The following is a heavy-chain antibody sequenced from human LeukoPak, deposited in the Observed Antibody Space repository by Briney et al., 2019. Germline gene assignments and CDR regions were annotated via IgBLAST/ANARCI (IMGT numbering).Heavy chain of an antibody. Sequence: PSETLSLTCTVSGGSISSYYWSWIRQPPGKGLEWIGYIYYSGSTNYNPSLKSRVTISVDTSKNQFSLKLSSVTAADTAVYYCARVPLYDSSGYPYYFGYWGQGTLVTVSS. D-gene: IGHD3-22*01. CDR3: ARVPLYDSSGYPYYFGY. CDR2: IYYSGST. J-gene: IGHJ4*02. V-gene: IGHV4-59*01. CDR1: GGSISSYY.